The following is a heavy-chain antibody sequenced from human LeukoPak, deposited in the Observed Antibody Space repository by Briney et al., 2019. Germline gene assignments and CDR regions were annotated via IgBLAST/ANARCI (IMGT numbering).Heavy chain of an antibody. D-gene: IGHD3-22*01. Sequence: SGGSLRLSSAASGFTFSSYSMNWVRQAPGKGLEWVSSISSSSSYVYYADSVKGRFTISRDNAKNSLYLQMNSLRAEDTAVYYCARDYYDSSGYYDYWGQGTLVTVSS. CDR2: ISSSSSYV. V-gene: IGHV3-21*01. CDR3: ARDYYDSSGYYDY. CDR1: GFTFSSYS. J-gene: IGHJ4*02.